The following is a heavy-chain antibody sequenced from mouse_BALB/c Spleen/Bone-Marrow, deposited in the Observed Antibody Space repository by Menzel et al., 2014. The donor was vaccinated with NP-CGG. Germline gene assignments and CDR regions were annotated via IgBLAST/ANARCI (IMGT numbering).Heavy chain of an antibody. Sequence: QVQLQQPGPGLVQPSQSLSITCTVSGFSLTSYGVHWVRQSPRKGLEWLGVIWSGGSTDYNAAFISRLSITKDNSKSQVFFKMNSLQANDTAIYYCASNWDYAMDYWGQGTSVTVSS. J-gene: IGHJ4*01. V-gene: IGHV2-2*02. CDR2: IWSGGST. D-gene: IGHD4-1*01. CDR3: ASNWDYAMDY. CDR1: GFSLTSYG.